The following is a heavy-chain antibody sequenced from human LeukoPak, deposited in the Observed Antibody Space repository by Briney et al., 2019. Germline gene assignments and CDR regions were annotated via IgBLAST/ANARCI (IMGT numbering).Heavy chain of an antibody. CDR3: ARGEWRELVYAN. Sequence: SVKVSCKASGGTFSSYAISWVRQAPGQGLEWMGGIIPIFGTANYAQKFQGRGTITADESTSTAYMELSSLRSEDTAVYYCARGEWRELVYANWGQGTLVTVSS. J-gene: IGHJ4*02. CDR2: IIPIFGTA. CDR1: GGTFSSYA. V-gene: IGHV1-69*01. D-gene: IGHD1-26*01.